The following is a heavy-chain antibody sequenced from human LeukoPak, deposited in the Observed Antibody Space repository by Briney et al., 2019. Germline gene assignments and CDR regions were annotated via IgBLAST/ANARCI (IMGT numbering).Heavy chain of an antibody. D-gene: IGHD5-18*01. CDR1: GYTFTKYG. J-gene: IGHJ5*02. CDR2: IIPIFGTA. V-gene: IGHV1-69*13. Sequence: SVKVSCKASGYTFTKYGVYWVRQAPGQGLEWMGGIIPIFGTANYAQKFQGRVTITADESTSTAYMELSSLRSEDTAVYYCAREVYSYGSYNWFDPWGQGTLVTVSS. CDR3: AREVYSYGSYNWFDP.